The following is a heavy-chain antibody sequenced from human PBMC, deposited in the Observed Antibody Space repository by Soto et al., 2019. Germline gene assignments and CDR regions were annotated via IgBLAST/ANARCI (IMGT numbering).Heavy chain of an antibody. CDR1: GYTFTSYG. D-gene: IGHD1-7*01. V-gene: IGHV1-18*01. CDR2: ISAYNGNT. CDR3: SRGYDIPGTTHV. J-gene: IGHJ4*03. Sequence: PSVKVSCKASGYTFTSYGISWVRQAPGQGLEWMGWISAYNGNTNYAQKLQGRVTMPTDTSTSTAYMELRSLRSDDTAGYNCSRGYDIPGTTHVRGQGTPGTRSS.